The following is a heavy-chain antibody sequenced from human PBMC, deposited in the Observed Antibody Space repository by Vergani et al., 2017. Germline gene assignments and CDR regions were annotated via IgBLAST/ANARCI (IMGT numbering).Heavy chain of an antibody. V-gene: IGHV4-39*01. CDR1: GGSISSSSYY. Sequence: QLQLQESGPGLVKPSETLSLTCTVSGGSISSSSYYWGWIRQPPGKGLEWIGSIYYSGSTYYNPSLKSRVTISVDTSKTQFSLKMSSVTAADTAVYYCARRSSSWYYYYGMDVWGQGTTVTVSS. CDR2: IYYSGST. J-gene: IGHJ6*02. D-gene: IGHD6-13*01. CDR3: ARRSSSWYYYYGMDV.